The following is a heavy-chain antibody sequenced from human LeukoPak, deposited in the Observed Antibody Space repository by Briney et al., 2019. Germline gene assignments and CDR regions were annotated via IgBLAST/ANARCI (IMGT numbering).Heavy chain of an antibody. CDR2: IYYSGST. CDR1: GGSISCGGYS. V-gene: IGHV4-31*03. J-gene: IGHJ1*01. CDR3: ASTYYDILTGYSPFQH. Sequence: SETLSLTCTVSGGSISCGGYSWSWIRQHPGKGLEWIGYIYYSGSTYYNPSLKSRVTISVDTSKNQFSLKLSSVTAADTAVYYCASTYYDILTGYSPFQHWGQGTLVTVSS. D-gene: IGHD3-9*01.